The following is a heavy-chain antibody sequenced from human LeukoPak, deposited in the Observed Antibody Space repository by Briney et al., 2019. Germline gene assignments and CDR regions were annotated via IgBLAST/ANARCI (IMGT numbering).Heavy chain of an antibody. D-gene: IGHD3-10*01. J-gene: IGHJ4*02. V-gene: IGHV3-48*01. Sequence: GGSLRLSCAASGFTFSSYNMEWVRQAPGKGLEWVSYISTSSSTIYYADSVKGRFTISRDNSKNTLYLQMNSLRAEDTAVYYCAKAGYYGSGSYYALSYFDYWGQGTLVTVSS. CDR2: ISTSSSTI. CDR3: AKAGYYGSGSYYALSYFDY. CDR1: GFTFSSYN.